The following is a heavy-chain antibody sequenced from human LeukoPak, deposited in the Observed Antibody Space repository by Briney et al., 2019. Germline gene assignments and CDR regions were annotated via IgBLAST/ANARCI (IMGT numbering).Heavy chain of an antibody. CDR2: IYPGDYDT. D-gene: IGHD6-19*01. V-gene: IGHV5-51*01. CDR3: ARSGSGTRFDY. Sequence: GESLKISCQGSGYSFTNYWIAWVRQMPGKGLEWMGIIYPGDYDTRYSPSFQGQVTISADKSISTAYLQWSSLKASDTAMFYCARSGSGTRFDYWGQGTQVTVSS. CDR1: GYSFTNYW. J-gene: IGHJ4*02.